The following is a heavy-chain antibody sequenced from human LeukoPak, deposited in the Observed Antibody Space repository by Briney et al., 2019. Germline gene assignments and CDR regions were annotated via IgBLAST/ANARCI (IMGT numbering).Heavy chain of an antibody. CDR2: IIPIFGTA. J-gene: IGHJ5*02. V-gene: IGHV1-69*06. CDR3: ARGGYSYGMAENWFDP. Sequence: GASVKVSCKASGGTFSSYAISWVRQAPGQGLEWMGGIIPIFGTANYAQKFQGRVTIAADKSTSTAYMELSSLRSEDTAVYYCARGGYSYGMAENWFDPWGQGTLVTVSS. D-gene: IGHD5-18*01. CDR1: GGTFSSYA.